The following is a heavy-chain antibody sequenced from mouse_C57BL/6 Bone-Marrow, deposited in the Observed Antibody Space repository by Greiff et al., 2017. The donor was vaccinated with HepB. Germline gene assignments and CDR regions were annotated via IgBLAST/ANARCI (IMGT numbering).Heavy chain of an antibody. Sequence: VQLQQSGPELVKPGASVKISCKASGYTFTDYYMNWVKQSHGKSLEWIGDINPNNGGTSYNQKFMGKATLTVDKSSSTAYMELRSLTSEDSAVYCCARGSSYWYFDVWGTGTTVTVSS. CDR3: ARGSSYWYFDV. CDR2: INPNNGGT. V-gene: IGHV1-26*01. J-gene: IGHJ1*03. D-gene: IGHD1-1*01. CDR1: GYTFTDYY.